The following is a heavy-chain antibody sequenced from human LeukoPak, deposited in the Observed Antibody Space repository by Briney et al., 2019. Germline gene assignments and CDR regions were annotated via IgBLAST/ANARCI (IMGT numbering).Heavy chain of an antibody. CDR3: AALSWHGMDV. Sequence: GASVKVSCKASGYAFTNYAIQWVRQAPGQRLEWMGWVNAGNGNTRYSPKFQGRVTIARDTSASTAYMELSSLRSEDTAVYYCAALSWHGMDVWGQGTRSPSP. V-gene: IGHV1-3*01. CDR1: GYAFTNYA. CDR2: VNAGNGNT. J-gene: IGHJ6*02. D-gene: IGHD3-16*02.